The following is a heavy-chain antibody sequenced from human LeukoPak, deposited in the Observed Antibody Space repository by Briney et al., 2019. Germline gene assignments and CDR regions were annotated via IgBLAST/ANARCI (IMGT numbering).Heavy chain of an antibody. CDR3: ASSGGGYVLDS. V-gene: IGHV4-59*08. CDR2: IYYSGST. D-gene: IGHD5-12*01. J-gene: IGHJ4*02. CDR1: GGSISSYY. Sequence: SKTLSLTCTVSGGSISSYYWNWIRQPPGKGLEWIGYIYYSGSTYYNPSLKSRVTMSVDMSKNQFSLKLSSVTAADTAVYYCASSGGGYVLDSWGQGTLVTVSS.